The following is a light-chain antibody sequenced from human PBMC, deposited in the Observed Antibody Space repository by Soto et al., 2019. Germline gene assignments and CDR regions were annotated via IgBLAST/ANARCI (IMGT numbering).Light chain of an antibody. V-gene: IGKV3-15*01. Sequence: EIVMTQSPATLSVSPGERATLSCRASQSVSSNLAWYQQKPGQAPRLLIYGASTRATGIPARFSGSGSGTEFTLTISSLQSEDFAVYNCQQYNNWPGCTFGPGTKVDIK. CDR1: QSVSSN. CDR3: QQYNNWPGCT. J-gene: IGKJ3*01. CDR2: GAS.